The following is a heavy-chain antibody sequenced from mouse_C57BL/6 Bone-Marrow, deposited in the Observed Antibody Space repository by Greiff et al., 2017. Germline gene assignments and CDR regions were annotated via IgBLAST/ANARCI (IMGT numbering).Heavy chain of an antibody. CDR1: GYTFTSYW. V-gene: IGHV1-55*01. D-gene: IGHD1-1*01. CDR2: IYPGSGST. Sequence: QVQLQQPGAELVKPGASVKMSCKASGYTFTSYWITWVKQRPGQGLEWIGDIYPGSGSTNYNEKFKSKATLTVDTSSSTAYMQLSSLTSEDSAVYYCASGGVTVVEGNYAMDYWGQGTSVTVSS. CDR3: ASGGVTVVEGNYAMDY. J-gene: IGHJ4*01.